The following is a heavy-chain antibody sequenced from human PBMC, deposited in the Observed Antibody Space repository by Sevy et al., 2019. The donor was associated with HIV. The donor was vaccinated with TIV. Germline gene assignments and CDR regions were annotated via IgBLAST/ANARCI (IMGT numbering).Heavy chain of an antibody. J-gene: IGHJ6*02. CDR1: GFSVSSNY. CDR2: IYSDGRT. Sequence: GGSLRLSCVVSGFSVSSNYMSWVRQAPGKGLEWVSNIYSDGRTYYADSVRGGFTISRDTSKNTVYLEMKSLRAEATAVYYCTREDIVLGEDNYYGMDVWGHGTTVTVSS. V-gene: IGHV3-53*01. D-gene: IGHD2-15*01. CDR3: TREDIVLGEDNYYGMDV.